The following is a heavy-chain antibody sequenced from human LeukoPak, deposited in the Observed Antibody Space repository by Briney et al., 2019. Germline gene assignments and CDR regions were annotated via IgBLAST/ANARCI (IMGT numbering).Heavy chain of an antibody. CDR3: ARDFLRQQLGPFDY. J-gene: IGHJ4*02. CDR2: IWYDGSNK. D-gene: IGHD6-13*01. V-gene: IGHV3-33*01. Sequence: GGSLRLSCAASGFTFSSYGMHWVRQAPGKGLEWVAVIWYDGSNKYYADSVKGRFTISRDNSKNTLYLQMNSLRAEDTAVYYCARDFLRQQLGPFDYWGQGTLVTVSS. CDR1: GFTFSSYG.